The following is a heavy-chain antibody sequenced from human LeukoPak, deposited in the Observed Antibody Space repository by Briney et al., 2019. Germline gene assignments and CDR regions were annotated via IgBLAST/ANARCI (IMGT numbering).Heavy chain of an antibody. J-gene: IGHJ5*02. Sequence: SETLSLTCTVSGGSISSYYWSWIRQPPGKGLEWNGYIYYSGSTNYNPSLKSRVTISVDTSKNQFSLKLSSVTAADTAVYYCATGSRYFDWLPLNWFDPWGQGTLVTVSS. CDR3: ATGSRYFDWLPLNWFDP. CDR1: GGSISSYY. D-gene: IGHD3-9*01. V-gene: IGHV4-59*01. CDR2: IYYSGST.